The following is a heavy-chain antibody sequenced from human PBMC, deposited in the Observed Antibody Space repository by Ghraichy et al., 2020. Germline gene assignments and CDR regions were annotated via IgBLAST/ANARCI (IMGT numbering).Heavy chain of an antibody. CDR1: GFSLSTSGVG. Sequence: SGPTLVKPTQTLTLTCTFSGFSLSTSGVGVGWIRQPPGKALEWLALIYWDDDKRYSPSLKSRLTITKATSKNQVVLTMTNMDPVDTATYYCAHATYSSDWYGGWWWIDPWGQGTLVTVSS. D-gene: IGHD6-19*01. V-gene: IGHV2-5*02. CDR3: AHATYSSDWYGGWWWIDP. CDR2: IYWDDDK. J-gene: IGHJ5*02.